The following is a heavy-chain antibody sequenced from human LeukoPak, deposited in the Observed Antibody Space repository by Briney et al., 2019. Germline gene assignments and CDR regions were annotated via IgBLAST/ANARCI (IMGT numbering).Heavy chain of an antibody. CDR2: INHSGST. CDR1: GGSFSGYY. CDR3: ARRKAAAGTGYFDY. J-gene: IGHJ4*02. V-gene: IGHV4-34*01. Sequence: SETLSLTCAVYGGSFSGYYWSWIRQPPGKGLEWIGEINHSGSTNYNPSLKSRVTISVDTSKNQFSLKLSSVTAADTAVYYCARRKAAAGTGYFDYWGQGTLVTVSS. D-gene: IGHD6-13*01.